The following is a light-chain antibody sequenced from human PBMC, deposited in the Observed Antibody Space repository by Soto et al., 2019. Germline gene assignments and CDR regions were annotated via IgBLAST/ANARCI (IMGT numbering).Light chain of an antibody. CDR1: SSDVGGYNY. Sequence: QSVLTQPASVSGSLGQSITISCTGSSSDVGGYNYVSWYQQHPGKAPKLMIYEVNIRPSGVSNRFSGAKSGNTASLTISGLQAEDEAEYYCSAYTVSRTYVFGTGTKLTVL. V-gene: IGLV2-14*01. J-gene: IGLJ1*01. CDR3: SAYTVSRTYV. CDR2: EVN.